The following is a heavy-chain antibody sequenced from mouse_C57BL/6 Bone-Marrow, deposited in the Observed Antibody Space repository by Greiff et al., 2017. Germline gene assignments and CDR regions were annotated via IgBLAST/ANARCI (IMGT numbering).Heavy chain of an antibody. CDR2: LSSGGDYI. V-gene: IGHV5-9-1*02. Sequence: EVNVVESGEGLVKPGGSLKLSCAASGFTFSSYAMSWVRQTPEKRLEWVAYLSSGGDYIYYADTVKGRFTISRDNARNTLYLQMSSLKSEDTAMYYCTTYYSNYFDYWGQGTTLTVSS. CDR1: GFTFSSYA. D-gene: IGHD2-5*01. CDR3: TTYYSNYFDY. J-gene: IGHJ2*01.